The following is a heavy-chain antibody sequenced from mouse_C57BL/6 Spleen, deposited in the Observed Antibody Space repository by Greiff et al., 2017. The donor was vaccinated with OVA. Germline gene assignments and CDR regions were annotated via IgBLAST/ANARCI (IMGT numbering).Heavy chain of an antibody. Sequence: QVQLQQPGAELVKPGASVKLSCKASGYTFTSYWMHWVKQRPGRGLEWIGRIDPNSGGTKYNEKFKSKATLTVDKPSSTAYMQLSSLTSEDAAVYYCAREEGYDYGLTGTPGWLAYWGQGTLVTVSA. CDR1: GYTFTSYW. D-gene: IGHD2-4*01. V-gene: IGHV1-72*01. CDR3: AREEGYDYGLTGTPGWLAY. CDR2: IDPNSGGT. J-gene: IGHJ3*01.